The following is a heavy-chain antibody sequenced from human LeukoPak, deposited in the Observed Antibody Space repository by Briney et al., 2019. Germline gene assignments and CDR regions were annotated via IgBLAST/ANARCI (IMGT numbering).Heavy chain of an antibody. V-gene: IGHV3-30-3*01. J-gene: IGHJ4*02. CDR2: ISYDGSNK. CDR1: GFTFSSYA. Sequence: GGSLRLSCAASGFTFSSYAMPWVRQAPGKGLEWVAVISYDGSNKYYADSVKGRFTISRDNSKNTLYLQMNSLRAEDTAVYYCARDIVVVPAAKTGYWGQGTLVTVSS. CDR3: ARDIVVVPAAKTGY. D-gene: IGHD2-2*01.